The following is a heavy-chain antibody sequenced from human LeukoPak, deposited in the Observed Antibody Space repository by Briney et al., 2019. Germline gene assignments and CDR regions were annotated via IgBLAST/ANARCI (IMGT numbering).Heavy chain of an antibody. CDR2: IRYDGANT. CDR3: ANKVAHHLDS. Sequence: GGSLRLSCAASGFTFSNFGMHWVRQAPGKGLEWVSFIRYDGANTYYADFVKGRFTISRDNSKNTLYLQINSLRDEDTAVYYCANKVAHHLDSWGQGTLVTVSS. V-gene: IGHV3-30*02. CDR1: GFTFSNFG. J-gene: IGHJ4*02.